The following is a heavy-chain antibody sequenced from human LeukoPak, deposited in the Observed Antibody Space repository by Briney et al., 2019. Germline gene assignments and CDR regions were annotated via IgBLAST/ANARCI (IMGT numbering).Heavy chain of an antibody. V-gene: IGHV1-18*04. CDR2: ISAYNGNT. D-gene: IGHD6-19*01. J-gene: IGHJ5*02. CDR3: ARDGDSSAYALGSSSYNWFDP. Sequence: GASVKVSCKASGYTFTSYYMHWVRQAPGQGLEWMGWISAYNGNTNYAQKLQGRVTMTTDTSTSTAYMELRSLRSDDTAVYYCARDGDSSAYALGSSSYNWFDPWGQGTLVTVSS. CDR1: GYTFTSYY.